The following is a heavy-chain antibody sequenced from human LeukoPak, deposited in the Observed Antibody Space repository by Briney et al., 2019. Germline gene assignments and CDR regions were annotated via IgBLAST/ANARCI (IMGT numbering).Heavy chain of an antibody. J-gene: IGHJ4*02. CDR2: ILYDGTYK. CDR1: GFTFTDSG. Sequence: GGSLRLSCAASGFTFTDSGMHWVRQAPGKGLEWVAFILYDGTYKYYADSVKGRFTMSRDNSKNTLYLQMNSLRAEDTAVYYCAKEDPGDYVLDYWGQGTLVTVSS. CDR3: AKEDPGDYVLDY. D-gene: IGHD4-17*01. V-gene: IGHV3-30*02.